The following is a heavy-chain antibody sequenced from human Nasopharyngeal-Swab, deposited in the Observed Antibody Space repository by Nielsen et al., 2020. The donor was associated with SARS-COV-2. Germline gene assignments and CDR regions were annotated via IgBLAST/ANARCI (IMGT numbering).Heavy chain of an antibody. V-gene: IGHV3-23*01. Sequence: GESLKISCAASGFTFSSYAMSWVRQAPGKGLEWVSAISGSGGSTYYADSVKGRFTISRDNSKNTLYLQMNSLRAEDTAVYYCAKDFDYGDYWSVYYYYGMDVWGQGTTVTVSS. D-gene: IGHD4-17*01. J-gene: IGHJ6*02. CDR1: GFTFSSYA. CDR3: AKDFDYGDYWSVYYYYGMDV. CDR2: ISGSGGST.